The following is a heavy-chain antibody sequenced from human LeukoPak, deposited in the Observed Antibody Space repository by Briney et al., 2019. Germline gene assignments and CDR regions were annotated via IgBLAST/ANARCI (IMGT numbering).Heavy chain of an antibody. CDR1: GGSITTGSHY. J-gene: IGHJ3*02. Sequence: SETLSLTCTVSGGSITTGSHYWGWVRQPPGKGLEWIGSIYHSGTTYYKSTLKSRVSISIDTSRTQFSLTLSSVTAADAAVYYCASGYYGSGSVHDDAFDIWGQGTMVTVSS. CDR3: ASGYYGSGSVHDDAFDI. CDR2: IYHSGTT. D-gene: IGHD3-10*01. V-gene: IGHV4-39*01.